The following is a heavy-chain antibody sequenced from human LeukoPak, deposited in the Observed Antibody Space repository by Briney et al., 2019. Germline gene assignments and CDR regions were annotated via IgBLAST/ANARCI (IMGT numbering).Heavy chain of an antibody. Sequence: GGSLRLSCAASGFTFSTYAMYWVRQAPGKGLEWVAFISYDGSNKYYADSVKGRFTISRDNFENTLYLEMDSLRPEDTAVYYCAKSAVGTSPYYYYMDVWGKGTTVTVSS. CDR1: GFTFSTYA. CDR3: AKSAVGTSPYYYYMDV. CDR2: ISYDGSNK. V-gene: IGHV3-30-3*02. J-gene: IGHJ6*03. D-gene: IGHD4-23*01.